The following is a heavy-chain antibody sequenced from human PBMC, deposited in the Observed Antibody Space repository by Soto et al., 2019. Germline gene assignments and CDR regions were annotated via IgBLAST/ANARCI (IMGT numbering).Heavy chain of an antibody. CDR3: ARLDFWSGYLDY. V-gene: IGHV5-51*01. CDR2: IYPGDSDI. CDR1: GYDFTNYW. Sequence: GESLKISCKASGYDFTNYWIAWVRQTPGRGLEWMGMIYPGDSDIRYNPSFQGHVTISADKSISTAYPQWSSLKASDTAMYYCARLDFWSGYLDYWGQGTLVTVSS. D-gene: IGHD3-3*01. J-gene: IGHJ4*02.